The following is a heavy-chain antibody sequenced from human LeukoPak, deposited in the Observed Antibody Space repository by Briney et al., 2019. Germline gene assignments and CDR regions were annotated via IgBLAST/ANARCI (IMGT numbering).Heavy chain of an antibody. CDR1: GGSISSYY. CDR2: IYYSGST. J-gene: IGHJ4*02. D-gene: IGHD3-10*01. Sequence: SETLSLTCTVSGGSISSYYWSWIRQPPGKGLEWIGYIYYSGSTNYNPSLKSRVTISVDTSKNQFSLKLSPVTAADTAVYYCARSYGSGSYFDYWGQGTLVTVSS. CDR3: ARSYGSGSYFDY. V-gene: IGHV4-59*08.